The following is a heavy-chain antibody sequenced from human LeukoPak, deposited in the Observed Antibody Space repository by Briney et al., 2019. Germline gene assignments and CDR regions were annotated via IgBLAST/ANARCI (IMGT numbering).Heavy chain of an antibody. V-gene: IGHV3-21*01. D-gene: IGHD6-19*01. J-gene: IGHJ4*02. Sequence: GGSLRLSCAASGFTFSNYYMNWVRQAPGKGLEWVSSISSGSSYIYYADSLKGRFTISRDNAKNSLYLQMNSLRAEDTAVYYCATGVRGYNSALDYWGQGTLVTVSP. CDR3: ATGVRGYNSALDY. CDR2: ISSGSSYI. CDR1: GFTFSNYY.